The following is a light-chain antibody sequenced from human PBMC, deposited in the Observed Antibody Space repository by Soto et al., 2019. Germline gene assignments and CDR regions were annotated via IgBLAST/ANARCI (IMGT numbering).Light chain of an antibody. V-gene: IGKV1-39*01. Sequence: DIQMAQSPSSLSASVGDRVTITCRASQSIGTYLNWYQHKPGIAPKLLIYAAYSLQSGVPSRFRGGGSGTDFTLTISSLQPEDFATYYCQQSYNTPYTFGQGTKLEIK. J-gene: IGKJ2*01. CDR1: QSIGTY. CDR2: AAY. CDR3: QQSYNTPYT.